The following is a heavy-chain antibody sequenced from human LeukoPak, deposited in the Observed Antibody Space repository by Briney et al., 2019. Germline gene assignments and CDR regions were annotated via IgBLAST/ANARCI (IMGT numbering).Heavy chain of an antibody. V-gene: IGHV3-23*01. D-gene: IGHD2-8*01. Sequence: PGGSLRLSCAASGFTFSSYAMSWVRQAPGKGLEWVSAISGSGGSTYYADSVKGRFTISRDNSKNTLYLQMNSLRAEDTAVYYCAKDQGNIVLMLYAHFDYWGQGTLVTVSS. CDR3: AKDQGNIVLMLYAHFDY. J-gene: IGHJ4*02. CDR2: ISGSGGST. CDR1: GFTFSSYA.